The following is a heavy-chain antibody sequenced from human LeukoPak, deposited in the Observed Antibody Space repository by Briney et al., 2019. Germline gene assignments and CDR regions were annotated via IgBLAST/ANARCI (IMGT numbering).Heavy chain of an antibody. D-gene: IGHD6-19*01. CDR2: ISSSSSYI. Sequence: PGGSLRLSCAASGFTFSSYSMNWVRQAPGKGLEWVSSISSSSSYIYYADSVKGRFTISRDNAKNSLYLQMNSLRAEDTALYYCAKGAGTKYYFDYWGQGTLVTVSS. CDR1: GFTFSSYS. V-gene: IGHV3-21*04. J-gene: IGHJ4*02. CDR3: AKGAGTKYYFDY.